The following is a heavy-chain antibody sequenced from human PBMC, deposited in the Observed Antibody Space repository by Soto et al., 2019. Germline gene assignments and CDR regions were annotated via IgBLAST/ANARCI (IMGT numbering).Heavy chain of an antibody. D-gene: IGHD5-18*01. V-gene: IGHV1-58*01. CDR3: AAVRLGYSWGAFDI. J-gene: IGHJ3*02. CDR1: GFTFTSSA. CDR2: IVVGSGNT. Sequence: ASVKVSCKASGFTFTSSAVQWVRQARGQRLEWIGWIVVGSGNTNYAQKFQERVTITRDMSTSTAYMELSSLRSEDTAVYYCAAVRLGYSWGAFDIWGQGTMVTVSS.